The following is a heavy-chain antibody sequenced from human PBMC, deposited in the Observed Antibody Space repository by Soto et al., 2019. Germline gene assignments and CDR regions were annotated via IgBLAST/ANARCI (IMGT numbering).Heavy chain of an antibody. Sequence: QVQLVQSGAEVKKPGASVKVSFNASGYTLTRYDVNWVRQATGQGLEWMGWMNPNSGNTGYAQKFQGRVTMTRNTSISTAYMELSSLRSEDTAVYYCAVIYEDWFDPWGQGTLVTVSS. V-gene: IGHV1-8*01. CDR2: MNPNSGNT. CDR3: AVIYEDWFDP. J-gene: IGHJ5*02. CDR1: GYTLTRYD. D-gene: IGHD3-10*01.